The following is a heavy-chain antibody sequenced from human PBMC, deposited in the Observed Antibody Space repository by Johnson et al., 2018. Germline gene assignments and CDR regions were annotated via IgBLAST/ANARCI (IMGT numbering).Heavy chain of an antibody. CDR2: ITSSGNFI. CDR1: GFMFSSHN. V-gene: IGHV3-21*04. D-gene: IGHD1-1*01. Sequence: VQLVQSGGGLVKPGGSLRLSCAGSGFMFSSHNMNWVRQAPGKGLEWVSFITSSGNFIHYSDSVRGRFTVSRDNARNSVYLQMNSLRAEDTALYYCAKGTLARYYYYHMDVWGKGITVTVSS. CDR3: AKGTLARYYYYHMDV. J-gene: IGHJ6*03.